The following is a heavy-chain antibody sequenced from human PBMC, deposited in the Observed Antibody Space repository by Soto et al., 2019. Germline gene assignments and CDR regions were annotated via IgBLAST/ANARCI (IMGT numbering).Heavy chain of an antibody. CDR2: IYYIGST. J-gene: IGHJ4*02. D-gene: IGHD2-15*01. CDR1: GSSISISTHY. V-gene: IGHV4-39*01. CDR3: ARLSAVVTPWYFDS. Sequence: QLQLQESGPGLVKPSETLSLTCNVPGSSISISTHYWAWIRQPPGRGLEWIGNIYYIGSTYYNPSLKSRVTISIDTSKIQFSLHLSSVTAADAAVYYCARLSAVVTPWYFDSWGRGTLVTVSS.